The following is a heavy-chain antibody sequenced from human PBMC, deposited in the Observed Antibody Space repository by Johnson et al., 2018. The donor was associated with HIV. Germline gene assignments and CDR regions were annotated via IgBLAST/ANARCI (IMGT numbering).Heavy chain of an antibody. CDR3: ARDASGYEEWAFDI. CDR2: IGTAGDT. J-gene: IGHJ3*02. CDR1: GFTFSSYD. D-gene: IGHD5-12*01. V-gene: IGHV3-13*01. Sequence: VQLVESGGGLVQPGGSLRLSCAASGFTFSSYDMHWVRQATGKGLEWVSAIGTAGDTYYPGSVKGRFTISRDNAKNSLYLQMNSLRAEDTALYYCARDASGYEEWAFDIWGQGTMVTVSS.